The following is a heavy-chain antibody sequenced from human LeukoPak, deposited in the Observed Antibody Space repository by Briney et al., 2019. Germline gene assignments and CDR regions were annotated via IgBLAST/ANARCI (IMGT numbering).Heavy chain of an antibody. CDR2: INPNSGGT. CDR1: GYTFTSYG. CDR3: ARSGSSGYDSSGYYFS. D-gene: IGHD3-22*01. Sequence: ASVKVSCKASGYTFTSYGISWVRQAPGQGLEWMGWINPNSGGTNYAQKFQGRVTMTRDTSISTAYMELSRLGSDDTAVYYCARSGSSGYDSSGYYFSWGQGTLVTVSS. V-gene: IGHV1-2*02. J-gene: IGHJ5*02.